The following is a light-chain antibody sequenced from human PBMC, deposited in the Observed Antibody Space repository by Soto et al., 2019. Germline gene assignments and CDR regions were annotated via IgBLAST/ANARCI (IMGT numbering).Light chain of an antibody. CDR2: DTS. CDR1: TGAVTSGHY. Sequence: QAVVTQEPSLTVSPGGTVTLTCGSSTGAVTSGHYPYWFQQKPGQAPRTLIYDTSNKHSWTPARFSGSLLGGNAALTLSGAQPEDDAEYYCLLSYSGARPVVFGGGTKLTVL. V-gene: IGLV7-46*01. CDR3: LLSYSGARPVV. J-gene: IGLJ2*01.